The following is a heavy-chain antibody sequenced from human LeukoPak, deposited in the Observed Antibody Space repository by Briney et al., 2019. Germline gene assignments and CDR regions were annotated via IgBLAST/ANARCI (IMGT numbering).Heavy chain of an antibody. D-gene: IGHD2-2*01. CDR3: ARDTFQPGLIDS. J-gene: IGHJ4*02. CDR2: INTDSSDI. Sequence: GGSLRLSCAASGFTFSRYAMNWVRQAPGKGLEWVSYINTDSSDIHYADSVKGRSTISRDNARNTLYLQLRSLRAEDSAVYYCARDTFQPGLIDSWGQGTLVTVSS. CDR1: GFTFSRYA. V-gene: IGHV3-21*05.